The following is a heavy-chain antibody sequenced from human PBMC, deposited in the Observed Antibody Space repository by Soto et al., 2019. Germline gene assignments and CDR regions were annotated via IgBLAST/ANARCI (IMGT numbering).Heavy chain of an antibody. D-gene: IGHD3-22*01. Sequence: SETLSLTCTVSGGSISSYYWSWIRQPPGKGLEWIGYIYYSGSTNYNPSLKSRVTISVDTSKNQFSLKLSSVTAADTAVYYCARAPYHDSSGYYRRGYNWFDPWGQGTLVTVSS. V-gene: IGHV4-59*01. CDR3: ARAPYHDSSGYYRRGYNWFDP. CDR2: IYYSGST. CDR1: GGSISSYY. J-gene: IGHJ5*02.